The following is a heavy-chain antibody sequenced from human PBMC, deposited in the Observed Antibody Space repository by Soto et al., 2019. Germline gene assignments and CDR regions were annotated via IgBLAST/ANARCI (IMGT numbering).Heavy chain of an antibody. J-gene: IGHJ4*02. CDR1: GGSISSGGTGSY. V-gene: IGHV4-31*03. D-gene: IGHD1-1*01. CDR3: ASGHDAYKVRY. CDR2: IYYTGNT. Sequence: QVQLQESGPGLVKPSQTLSLTCTVSGGSISSGGTGSYWTRIRQLPGKGLEWIGYIYYTGNTYYNPSLKSRPTISIDTSENQCSLKLTSVTAADTAVYFCASGHDAYKVRYWGQGTLVTVSS.